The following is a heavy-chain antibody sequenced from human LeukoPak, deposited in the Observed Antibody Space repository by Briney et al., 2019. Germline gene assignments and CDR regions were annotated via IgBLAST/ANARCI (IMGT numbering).Heavy chain of an antibody. CDR3: ARIPELNPDYGGTPGGY. V-gene: IGHV1-2*04. J-gene: IGHJ4*02. D-gene: IGHD4-23*01. CDR2: INPNSGGT. CDR1: GYTFTGYY. Sequence: VASVKVSCKASGYTFTGYYMHWVRQAPGQGLEWMGWINPNSGGTNYAQKFQGWVTMTRDTSISTAYMELSRLRSDDTAVYYCARIPELNPDYGGTPGGYWGQGTLVTVSS.